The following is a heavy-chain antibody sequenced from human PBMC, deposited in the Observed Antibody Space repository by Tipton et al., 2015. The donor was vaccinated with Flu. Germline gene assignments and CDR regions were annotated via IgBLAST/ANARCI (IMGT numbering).Heavy chain of an antibody. Sequence: GLVKPSQTLSLTCAISGDSVSSNSAAWHWIRQSPQRGLTWLGRTYYRSKWYNDYAVSVKRRITINPDTSKNQFSLQLNSMTPEDTAVYYCARGTGHCSSTNCFHGMDVWGQGTTVTVSS. J-gene: IGHJ6*02. CDR1: GDSVSSNSAA. D-gene: IGHD2-2*01. V-gene: IGHV6-1*01. CDR3: ARGTGHCSSTNCFHGMDV. CDR2: TYYRSKWYN.